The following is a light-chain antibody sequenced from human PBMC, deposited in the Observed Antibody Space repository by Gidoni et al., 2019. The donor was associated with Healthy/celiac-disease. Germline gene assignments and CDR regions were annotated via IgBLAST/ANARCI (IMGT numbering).Light chain of an antibody. J-gene: IGKJ4*01. CDR2: WAS. CDR3: QQYYSTLSLT. V-gene: IGKV4-1*01. Sequence: DIVMTQSPDSLPVSLGERATINCKSSQSVLYSSNNKNYLAWYQQKPGQPPKLLIYWASTRESGVPDRCSGSGSGTDFTLTISSLQAEDVAVYYCQQYYSTLSLTFGGGTKVEIK. CDR1: QSVLYSSNNKNY.